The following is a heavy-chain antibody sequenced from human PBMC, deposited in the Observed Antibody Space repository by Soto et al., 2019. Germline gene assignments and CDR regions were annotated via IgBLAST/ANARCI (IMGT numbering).Heavy chain of an antibody. J-gene: IGHJ6*02. CDR3: ARRGGSSSWYEDYYYGMDV. V-gene: IGHV5-51*01. Sequence: PGESLKISCNGSGYSFTSYWIGWVRQMPGKGLEWMGIIYPGDSDTRYSPSFQGQVTISADKSISTAYLQWSSLKASDTAMYYCARRGGSSSWYEDYYYGMDVWGQGTTVTVSS. CDR1: GYSFTSYW. CDR2: IYPGDSDT. D-gene: IGHD6-13*01.